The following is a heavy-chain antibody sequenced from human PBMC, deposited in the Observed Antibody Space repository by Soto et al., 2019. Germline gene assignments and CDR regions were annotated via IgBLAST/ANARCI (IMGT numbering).Heavy chain of an antibody. V-gene: IGHV3-30*18. CDR3: AKAKVPEYSSGPSDY. CDR2: ISYDGSNK. CDR1: GFTFSSYG. J-gene: IGHJ4*02. Sequence: GGSLRLSCAASGFTFSSYGMHWVRQAPGKGLEWVAVISYDGSNKYYADSVKGRFTISRDNSKNTLYLQMTSLRAEDTAVYYCAKAKVPEYSSGPSDYWGQGTLVTVSS. D-gene: IGHD6-19*01.